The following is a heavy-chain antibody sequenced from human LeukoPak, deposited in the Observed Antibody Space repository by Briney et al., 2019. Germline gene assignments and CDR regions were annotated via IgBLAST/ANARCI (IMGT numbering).Heavy chain of an antibody. CDR2: INPSGGST. Sequence: ASVKVSCKASGYTFTSYYMHWVRQAPGQGLEWMGIINPSGGSTSYAQKFQGRVTMTRDMSTSTVYMELSSLRSEDTAVYYCAREVGGTGTRDAFDIWGQGTMVTVSS. V-gene: IGHV1-46*01. D-gene: IGHD1-14*01. CDR3: AREVGGTGTRDAFDI. J-gene: IGHJ3*02. CDR1: GYTFTSYY.